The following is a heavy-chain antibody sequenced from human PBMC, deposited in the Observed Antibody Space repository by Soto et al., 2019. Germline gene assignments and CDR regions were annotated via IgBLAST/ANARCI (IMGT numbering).Heavy chain of an antibody. CDR3: ARHSYYYDSSGYYPYYFDY. Sequence: SETLSLTCTVSGGSISSSSYYWGWIRQPPGKGLEWIGSIYYSGSTYYNPSLKSRVTISVDTSKNQFSLKLSSVTAADTAVYYCARHSYYYDSSGYYPYYFDYRGQGTLVTVSS. J-gene: IGHJ4*02. CDR1: GGSISSSSYY. D-gene: IGHD3-22*01. CDR2: IYYSGST. V-gene: IGHV4-39*01.